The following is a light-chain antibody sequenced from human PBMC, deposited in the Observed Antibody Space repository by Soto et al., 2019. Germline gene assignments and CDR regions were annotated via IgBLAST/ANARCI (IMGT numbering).Light chain of an antibody. V-gene: IGKV3-20*01. CDR2: GAS. Sequence: VLTQYPGTLSLSPGERATLSCRASESVSDNSVAWFQQKPGQPPRLLISGASSRAAGIPDRFSGSGSGRDFTLIISRLEPEDFAVYYCQQYGSSYTFGQGTKLEIK. CDR3: QQYGSSYT. CDR1: ESVSDNS. J-gene: IGKJ2*01.